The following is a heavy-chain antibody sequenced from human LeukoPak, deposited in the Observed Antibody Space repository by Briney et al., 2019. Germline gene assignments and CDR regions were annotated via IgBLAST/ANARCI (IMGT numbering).Heavy chain of an antibody. D-gene: IGHD2-2*01. CDR2: ISGSGGST. CDR3: AKDGKVVSAAHYYMDV. Sequence: GGSLRLSCAASGFTFSSYAMSWVRQAPGKGLEWVSAISGSGGSTYYADSVKGRFTISRDNSKNTLYLQMNSLRAEDTAVYYCAKDGKVVSAAHYYMDVWGKGTTVTVSS. V-gene: IGHV3-23*01. J-gene: IGHJ6*03. CDR1: GFTFSSYA.